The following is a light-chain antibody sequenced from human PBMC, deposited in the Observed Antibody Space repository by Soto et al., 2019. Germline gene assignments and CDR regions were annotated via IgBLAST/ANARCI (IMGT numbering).Light chain of an antibody. Sequence: SALTQPASVSGSPGQSITISCTGTSSDVGSYSLVSWYQQHPGKAPKLMIYEGSKRPSGVSNRFPGSKSGNTASLTISGLQAEVEADYYCCSYAGSRIYVFGTGTRVTVL. CDR2: EGS. J-gene: IGLJ1*01. CDR3: CSYAGSRIYV. V-gene: IGLV2-23*01. CDR1: SSDVGSYSL.